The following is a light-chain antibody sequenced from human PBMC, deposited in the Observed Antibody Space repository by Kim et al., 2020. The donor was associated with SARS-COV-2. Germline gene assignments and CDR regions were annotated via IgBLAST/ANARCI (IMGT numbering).Light chain of an antibody. Sequence: GKTVIISCSRSSGRIVSNYVKWYQQRPGSAPTTVIYEDTQRPSGVPDRFSGSVDSSSNSAALTISGLKTEDGAGYYCQSYDSSNVVFGGETQLTVL. CDR3: QSYDSSNVV. V-gene: IGLV6-57*03. CDR1: SGRIVSNY. J-gene: IGLJ2*01. CDR2: EDT.